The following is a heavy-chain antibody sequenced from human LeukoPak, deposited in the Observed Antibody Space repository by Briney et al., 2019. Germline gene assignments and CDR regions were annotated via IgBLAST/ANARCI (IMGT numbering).Heavy chain of an antibody. CDR1: GFTFSSYG. V-gene: IGHV3-33*01. CDR2: IWYDGSNK. Sequence: GGSLRLSCAASGFTFSSYGMHWVRQAPGKGLEWVAVIWYDGSNKYYADSVKGRFTISRDNAKNSLYLQMDSLRVEDTAIYYCARDGEWSHAFDIWGQGTMVTVSS. D-gene: IGHD3-10*01. CDR3: ARDGEWSHAFDI. J-gene: IGHJ3*02.